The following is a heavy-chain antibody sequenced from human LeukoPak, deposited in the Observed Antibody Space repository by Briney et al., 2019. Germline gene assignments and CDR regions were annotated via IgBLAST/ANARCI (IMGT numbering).Heavy chain of an antibody. CDR3: ARQWGRGSGSYLAY. CDR2: IYPGDSDT. J-gene: IGHJ4*02. V-gene: IGHV5-51*01. D-gene: IGHD3-10*01. Sequence: GESLKISCKGSGYSFSCHWIAWVRQMPGKGLEWMGVIYPGDSDTTYSPSFQGQVTISVDKSISTAYLQWGSLRASDTAMYYCARQWGRGSGSYLAYWGQGTVVTVSS. CDR1: GYSFSCHW.